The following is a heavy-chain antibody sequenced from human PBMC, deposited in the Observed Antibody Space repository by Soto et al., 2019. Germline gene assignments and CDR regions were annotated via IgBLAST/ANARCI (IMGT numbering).Heavy chain of an antibody. CDR1: GFTFSSYG. CDR2: ISYDGSNK. D-gene: IGHD3-16*01. Sequence: GGSLRLSCAASGFTFSSYGMHWVRQAPGKGLEWVAVISYDGSNKYYADSVKGRFTISRDNSKNTLYLQMNSLRAEDTAVYYCAKAVGNLGVYGMDVWGQGTTVTV. J-gene: IGHJ6*02. CDR3: AKAVGNLGVYGMDV. V-gene: IGHV3-30*18.